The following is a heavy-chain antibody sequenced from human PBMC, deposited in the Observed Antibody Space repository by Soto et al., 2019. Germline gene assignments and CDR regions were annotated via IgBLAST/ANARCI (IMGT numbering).Heavy chain of an antibody. Sequence: SETLSLTCAVSGGAISSGGYSWSWIRQPPGKGLEWIGYIYHSGSTYYNPSLKSRVTISVDRSKNQFSLKLSSVTAADTAVYYCARVPDRWGQGTLVTVSS. V-gene: IGHV4-30-2*01. CDR1: GGAISSGGYS. CDR2: IYHSGST. D-gene: IGHD2-2*01. CDR3: ARVPDR. J-gene: IGHJ5*02.